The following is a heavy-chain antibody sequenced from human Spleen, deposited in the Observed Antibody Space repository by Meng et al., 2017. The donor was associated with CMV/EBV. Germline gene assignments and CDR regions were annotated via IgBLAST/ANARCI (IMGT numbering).Heavy chain of an antibody. CDR2: ISYDGSNK. D-gene: IGHD3-10*01. J-gene: IGHJ6*02. CDR3: ARERSGGMDV. CDR1: GFTFSSYA. Sequence: GESLKISCAASGFTFSSYAMHWVSQAPGKGLEWVAVISYDGSNKYYADSVKGRFTISRDNSKNTLYLQMNSLRAEDTAVYYCARERSGGMDVWGQGTTVTVSS. V-gene: IGHV3-30*04.